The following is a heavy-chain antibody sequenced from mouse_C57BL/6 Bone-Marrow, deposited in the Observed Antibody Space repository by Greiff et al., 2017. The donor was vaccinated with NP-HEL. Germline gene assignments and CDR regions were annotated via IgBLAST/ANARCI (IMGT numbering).Heavy chain of an antibody. Sequence: EVKLVESGGGLVKPGGSLKLSCAASGFTFSDYGMHWVRQAPEKGLEWVAYISSGSSTIYYADTVKGRFTISRDNAKNTLFLQMTSLRSEDTAMYYCARDYYGNRNYWGQGTTLTVSS. J-gene: IGHJ2*01. CDR2: ISSGSSTI. V-gene: IGHV5-17*01. CDR3: ARDYYGNRNY. D-gene: IGHD1-1*01. CDR1: GFTFSDYG.